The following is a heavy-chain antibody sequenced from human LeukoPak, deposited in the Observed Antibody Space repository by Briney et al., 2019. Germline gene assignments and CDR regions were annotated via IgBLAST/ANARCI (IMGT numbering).Heavy chain of an antibody. D-gene: IGHD6-6*01. CDR2: IYTSGST. V-gene: IGHV4-61*02. Sequence: SQTLSLTCTVSSGSISSYDYYWTWIRQPAGKGLEWIGRIYTSGSTNYNPSLKSRATMSVDTSKNQFSLKLSSVTAADTAVYYCARDDEYSSNWFDPWGQGTLVTVSS. CDR3: ARDDEYSSNWFDP. J-gene: IGHJ5*02. CDR1: SGSISSYDYY.